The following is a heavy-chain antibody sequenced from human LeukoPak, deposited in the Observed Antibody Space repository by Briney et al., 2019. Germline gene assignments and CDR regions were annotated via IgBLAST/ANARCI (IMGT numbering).Heavy chain of an antibody. CDR3: ARRGRMTTVTDFDY. D-gene: IGHD4-17*01. CDR1: GFTFSDYY. V-gene: IGHV3-11*01. Sequence: GGSLRLSCSASGFTFSDYYMSWIRQAPGKGLEWVSYISSSGSTIYYADSVKGRFTISRDNAKNSLYLQMNSLRAEDTAVYYCARRGRMTTVTDFDYWGQGTLVTVSS. J-gene: IGHJ4*02. CDR2: ISSSGSTI.